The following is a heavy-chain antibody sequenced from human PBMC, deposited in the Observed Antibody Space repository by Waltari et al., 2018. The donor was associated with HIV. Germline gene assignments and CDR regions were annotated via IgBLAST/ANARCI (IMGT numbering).Heavy chain of an antibody. D-gene: IGHD5-18*01. Sequence: QVQLVQSGAEVRKPGASVKVSCKASGYTFTNYDINWVRQAPGQGLEWMGGINPNSGNTGYAQKFQGRVTMTRDTSRSTAYMELTSLTSEDTAVYHCSRGRGYSYGYSDLWGQGTLVTVSS. CDR2: INPNSGNT. J-gene: IGHJ4*02. V-gene: IGHV1-8*01. CDR3: SRGRGYSYGYSDL. CDR1: GYTFTNYD.